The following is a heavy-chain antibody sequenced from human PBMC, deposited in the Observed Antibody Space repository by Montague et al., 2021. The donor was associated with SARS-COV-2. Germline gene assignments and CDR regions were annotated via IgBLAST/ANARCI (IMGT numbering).Heavy chain of an antibody. Sequence: SLRLSCAASGFTFSKYGMHWVRQAPGKGLEWMAIISHDEVHTYYADSVKGRFTISRDNSKNTLYLQMNSLRPEDTAVYYCAKDSAVIEYGGSGGMGDWGQGTLVTVSS. J-gene: IGHJ4*02. CDR1: GFTFSKYG. D-gene: IGHD4-23*01. V-gene: IGHV3-30*18. CDR2: ISHDEVHT. CDR3: AKDSAVIEYGGSGGMGD.